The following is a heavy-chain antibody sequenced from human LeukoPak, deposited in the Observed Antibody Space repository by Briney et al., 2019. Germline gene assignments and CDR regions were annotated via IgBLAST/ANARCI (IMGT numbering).Heavy chain of an antibody. CDR2: IRQDGNEK. CDR1: GFTFSSHW. CDR3: ARAPYYETTGPL. Sequence: GGSLRLSCVASGFTFSSHWMSRVRQAPEKGLEWVANIRQDGNEKYYVDSAKGRFTITRDNAKNSLYLQMNSLRAEDTAVYYCARAPYYETTGPLWGQGTLVTVSS. J-gene: IGHJ4*02. V-gene: IGHV3-7*01. D-gene: IGHD3-22*01.